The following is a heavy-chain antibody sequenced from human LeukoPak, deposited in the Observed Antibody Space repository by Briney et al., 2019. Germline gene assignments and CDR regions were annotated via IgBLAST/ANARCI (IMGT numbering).Heavy chain of an antibody. Sequence: SETLSPTCTVSGDSISNGVKYWSWVRQHPGRGLGGVGDIYHSGRSYYNPSLKSRITMSVDTSKNQFSLNLSSVTAADTAVYYCARDQVECTGGTCQSRVGFDFWGQGTLVTVSS. J-gene: IGHJ4*02. CDR3: ARDQVECTGGTCQSRVGFDF. CDR2: IYHSGRS. CDR1: GDSISNGVKY. D-gene: IGHD2-8*02. V-gene: IGHV4-31*03.